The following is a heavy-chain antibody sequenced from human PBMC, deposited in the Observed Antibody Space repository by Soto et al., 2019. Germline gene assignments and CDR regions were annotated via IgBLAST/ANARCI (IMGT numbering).Heavy chain of an antibody. V-gene: IGHV3-23*01. CDR2: ISGSGGST. J-gene: IGHJ4*02. D-gene: IGHD3-22*01. CDR3: AKGHYDSSGYYPGYYLDY. Sequence: GGSLRLPCAASGFTFSSYAMSWVRQAPGKGLEWVSAISGSGGSTYYADSVKGRFTISRDNSKNTLYLQMNSLRAEDTAVYYCAKGHYDSSGYYPGYYLDYWGQGTLVTVSS. CDR1: GFTFSSYA.